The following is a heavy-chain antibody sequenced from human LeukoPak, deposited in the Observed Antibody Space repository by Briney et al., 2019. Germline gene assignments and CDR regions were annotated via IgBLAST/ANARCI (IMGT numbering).Heavy chain of an antibody. Sequence: PSETLSLTCTVSGGSISSHYWSWIRQPPGKGLEWIGYIYYSGSTNYNPSLKSRVTISVDTSKNQFSLKLSSVAAADTAVYYCARDQGTAMVPDWYFDLWGRGTLVTVSS. V-gene: IGHV4-59*11. CDR3: ARDQGTAMVPDWYFDL. CDR1: GGSISSHY. CDR2: IYYSGST. D-gene: IGHD5-18*01. J-gene: IGHJ2*01.